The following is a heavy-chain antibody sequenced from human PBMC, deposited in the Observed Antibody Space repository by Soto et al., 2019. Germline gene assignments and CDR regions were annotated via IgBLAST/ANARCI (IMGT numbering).Heavy chain of an antibody. CDR2: IYHSGAT. D-gene: IGHD2-2*01. J-gene: IGHJ5*02. V-gene: IGHV4-30-2*01. Sequence: QLQLQESGSGLVKPSQTLSLTCAVSGGSISSGGYSWSWIRQPPGKAPEWIGYIYHSGATYYNPSLMSRVTMSLERSKNQFSLKLRSVTAADTAVYYCAREGDCSSATCHNWFDPWGQGTLVTVSS. CDR1: GGSISSGGYS. CDR3: AREGDCSSATCHNWFDP.